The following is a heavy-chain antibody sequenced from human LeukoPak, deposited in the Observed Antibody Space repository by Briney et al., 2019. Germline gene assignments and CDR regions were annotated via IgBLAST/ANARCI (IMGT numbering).Heavy chain of an antibody. CDR3: ARLTKAVLMVYANDY. J-gene: IGHJ4*02. CDR1: GFTFSSYE. Sequence: GGSLRLSCAASGFTFSSYETNWVRQAPGKGLEWVSYISSSGSTIYYADSVKGRFTISRDNAKNSLYLQMNSLRAEDTTVYYCARLTKAVLMVYANDYWGQGTLVTVPS. CDR2: ISSSGSTI. V-gene: IGHV3-48*03. D-gene: IGHD2-8*01.